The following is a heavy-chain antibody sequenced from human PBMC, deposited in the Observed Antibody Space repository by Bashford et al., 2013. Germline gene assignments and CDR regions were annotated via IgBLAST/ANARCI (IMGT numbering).Heavy chain of an antibody. V-gene: IGHV1-69*10. Sequence: VASVKVSCKASGGTFSSYAISWVRQAPGQGLEWMGGIIPILGIANYAQKFQGRVTITADKSTSTAYMELSSLRSEDTAVYYCARGGASGYDYYYYGMDVWGQGTTVTVSS. CDR1: GGTFSSYA. CDR2: IIPILGIA. J-gene: IGHJ6*02. CDR3: ARGGASGYDYYYYGMDV. D-gene: IGHD5-12*01.